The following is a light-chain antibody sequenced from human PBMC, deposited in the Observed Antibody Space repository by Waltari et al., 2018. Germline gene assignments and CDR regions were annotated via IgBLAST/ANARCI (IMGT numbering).Light chain of an antibody. J-gene: IGKJ4*01. CDR2: ETS. CDR3: QQYISPPLT. V-gene: IGKV1-5*01. CDR1: QSVSVW. Sequence: DIQMTQSPSTLSASVGDRVTITCRASQSVSVWLAWYQQKPGKAPKRLISETSNLQSGVPSRFSGSGSGTEFTLTISSPQPDDFATYYCQQYISPPLTFGGGTKVEMK.